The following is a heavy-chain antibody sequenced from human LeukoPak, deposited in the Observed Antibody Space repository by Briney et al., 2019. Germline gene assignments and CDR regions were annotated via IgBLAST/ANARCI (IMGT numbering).Heavy chain of an antibody. CDR3: ARELGVATIAFDI. D-gene: IGHD5-24*01. V-gene: IGHV1-69*01. Sequence: GSSVTVSCKASGGTFSSYAISWVRQAPGQGLEWMGGIIPIFGTANYAQKFQGRVTITADESTSTAYMELSSLRSEDTAVYYCARELGVATIAFDIWGQETMVTVSS. CDR1: GGTFSSYA. CDR2: IIPIFGTA. J-gene: IGHJ3*02.